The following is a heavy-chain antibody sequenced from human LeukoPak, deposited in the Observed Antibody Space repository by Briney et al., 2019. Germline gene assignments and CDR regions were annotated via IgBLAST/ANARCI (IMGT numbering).Heavy chain of an antibody. CDR2: IRQDGSEK. J-gene: IGHJ5*02. D-gene: IGHD2-2*01. Sequence: PGGSLRLSCAASGFTFRSYWMSWLRQAPGKGPEWVANIRQDGSEKYYMDSVKGRFTISRDNAKKSLYLQMNSLRADDTAMYYCARDFSAQVPVTIHDNWFDPWGPGTLVIVSS. CDR1: GFTFRSYW. CDR3: ARDFSAQVPVTIHDNWFDP. V-gene: IGHV3-7*01.